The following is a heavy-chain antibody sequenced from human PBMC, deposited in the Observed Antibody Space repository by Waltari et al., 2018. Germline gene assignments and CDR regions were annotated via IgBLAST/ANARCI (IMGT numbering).Heavy chain of an antibody. V-gene: IGHV4-4*07. CDR3: ATYGSGYYTDAFDI. CDR1: GCSISTYY. Sequence: QVQLQESGPGLVKPSETLSLTCSVSGCSISTYYWNWIRQPAAKGLEWIGRIYTGGSTNYNPSLKSRVTMSVDTSKKQFSLKLSSVTAADTAVYYCATYGSGYYTDAFDIWGQGTMVTVSS. J-gene: IGHJ3*02. D-gene: IGHD3-22*01. CDR2: IYTGGST.